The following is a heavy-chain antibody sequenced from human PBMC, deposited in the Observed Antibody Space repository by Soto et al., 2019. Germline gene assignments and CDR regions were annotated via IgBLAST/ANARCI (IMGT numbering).Heavy chain of an antibody. Sequence: GVSLRLSCAASGFTFSSYAMGWVRQRPGQGLEWVEVVSFGGSTHYADSVRGRFTISRDNSKNTLSLQMNSLTAEDTAVYFCAKRRGAGGHFDYWGQGALVTVSS. D-gene: IGHD2-15*01. V-gene: IGHV3-23*01. CDR2: VSFGGST. CDR3: AKRRGAGGHFDY. J-gene: IGHJ4*02. CDR1: GFTFSSYA.